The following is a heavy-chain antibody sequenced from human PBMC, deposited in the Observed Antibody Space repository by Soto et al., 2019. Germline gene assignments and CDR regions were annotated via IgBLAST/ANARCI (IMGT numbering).Heavy chain of an antibody. CDR3: ARATVYYSPNDNCGFYFAH. J-gene: IGHJ4*02. CDR2: IDNNAGT. CDR1: GDPLTRGFHH. V-gene: IGHV4-31*11. D-gene: IGHD3-9*01. Sequence: SETLSLTCGVSGDPLTRGFHHWSWIRQTPGKGLQLIGYIDNNAGTYYDPSLRNRLNMSISKTESRFSLTLTSVSAADTAVYFCARATVYYSPNDNCGFYFAHWGEGALVTVS.